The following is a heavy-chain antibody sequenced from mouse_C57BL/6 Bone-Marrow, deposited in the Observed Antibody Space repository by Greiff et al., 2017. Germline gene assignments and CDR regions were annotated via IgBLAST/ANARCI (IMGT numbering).Heavy chain of an antibody. V-gene: IGHV1-61*01. CDR2: IYPSDSET. J-gene: IGHJ1*03. CDR1: GYTFTSYW. Sequence: QVQLQQPGAELVRPGSSVKLSCKASGYTFTSYWMDWVKQRPGQGLEWIGNIYPSDSETPYNQKFKDKATLTVDKSSSTAYMQLSSLTSEDSAVXYCARAPYWYFDVWGTGTTVTVSS. CDR3: ARAPYWYFDV.